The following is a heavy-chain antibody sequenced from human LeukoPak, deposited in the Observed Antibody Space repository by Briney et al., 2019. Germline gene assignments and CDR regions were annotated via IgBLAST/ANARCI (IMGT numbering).Heavy chain of an antibody. D-gene: IGHD3-3*01. CDR2: LSGSGAGT. CDR1: GFTFSDYA. Sequence: GGSLRLSCAASGFTFSDYALGWVRQAPGRGLEWVATLSGSGAGTYYSDSVQGRFTISRDNSKRTLFLQMNSLRAEDTAVYYCARFYDFWSGYYYFDYWGQGTLVTVSS. V-gene: IGHV3-23*01. CDR3: ARFYDFWSGYYYFDY. J-gene: IGHJ4*02.